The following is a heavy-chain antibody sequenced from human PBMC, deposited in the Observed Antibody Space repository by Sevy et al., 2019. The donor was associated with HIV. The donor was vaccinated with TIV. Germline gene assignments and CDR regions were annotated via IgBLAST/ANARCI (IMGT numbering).Heavy chain of an antibody. D-gene: IGHD2-8*02. CDR1: GFTFSNSG. CDR3: AKDRKVLLVVYAIPFDAFDI. V-gene: IGHV3-30*02. J-gene: IGHJ3*02. Sequence: GGSLRLSCAASGFTFSNSGMHWVRQAPGKGLEWLAFIRYDGSKIYYAYSVKGRFTISRDNSKNTLYLQMNSLRAEDTAVYYCAKDRKVLLVVYAIPFDAFDIWGQGTLVTVSS. CDR2: IRYDGSKI.